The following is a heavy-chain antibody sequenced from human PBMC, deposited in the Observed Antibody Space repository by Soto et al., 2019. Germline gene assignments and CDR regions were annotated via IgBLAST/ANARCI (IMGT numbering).Heavy chain of an antibody. CDR3: ARNPRKSEILGTFDI. J-gene: IGHJ3*02. D-gene: IGHD3-9*01. CDR1: GFTFSSYG. Sequence: QVQLVESGGGVVQPGRSLRLSCAASGFTFSSYGMHWVRQAPGKGLEWVAVISYDGSNKYYADSVKGRFTISGDNSKNTLHLQMNSLSAKDTAVYDCARNPRKSEILGTFDIRGQGTMGTIS. CDR2: ISYDGSNK. V-gene: IGHV3-30*03.